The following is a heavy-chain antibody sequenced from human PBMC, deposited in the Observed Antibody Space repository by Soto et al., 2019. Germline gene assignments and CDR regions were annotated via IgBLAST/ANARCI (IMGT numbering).Heavy chain of an antibody. CDR3: ARDYYDSSGSIYYGMDV. D-gene: IGHD3-22*01. CDR2: IIPIFGTA. CDR1: GGTFSSYA. Sequence: QVQLVQSGAEVKKPGSSVKVSCKASGGTFSSYAISWVRQAPGQGLEWMGGIIPIFGTANYAQQFQGRVTITADESTSTAYMELSSLRSEDTAVYYCARDYYDSSGSIYYGMDVWGQGTTVTVSS. V-gene: IGHV1-69*12. J-gene: IGHJ6*02.